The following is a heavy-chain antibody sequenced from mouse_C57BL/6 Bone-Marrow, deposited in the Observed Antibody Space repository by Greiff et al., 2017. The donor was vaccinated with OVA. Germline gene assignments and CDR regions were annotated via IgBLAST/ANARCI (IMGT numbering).Heavy chain of an antibody. CDR1: GFTFSDYG. D-gene: IGHD2-2*01. Sequence: EVQRVESGGGLVKPGGSLKLSCAASGFTFSDYGMHWVRQAPEKGLEWVAYISSGSSTIYYADTVKGRFTISRDNAKNTLFLQMTSLRSEDTAMYYCARGGYDPFYYYAMDYWGQGTSVTVSS. CDR2: ISSGSSTI. J-gene: IGHJ4*01. V-gene: IGHV5-17*01. CDR3: ARGGYDPFYYYAMDY.